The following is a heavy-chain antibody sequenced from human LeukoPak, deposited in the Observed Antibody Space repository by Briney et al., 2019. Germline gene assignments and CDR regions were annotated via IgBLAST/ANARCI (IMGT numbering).Heavy chain of an antibody. Sequence: PGASVKVSCKASGYTFTGYYMHWVRQAPGQGLEWMGWINPNSGGTNYAQKFQGRVTMTRDTSISTAYMELSRLRSDDTAVYYCARDTYLGGLANYFDYWGQGTLVTVSS. J-gene: IGHJ4*02. CDR2: INPNSGGT. CDR3: ARDTYLGGLANYFDY. V-gene: IGHV1-2*02. D-gene: IGHD3-16*01. CDR1: GYTFTGYY.